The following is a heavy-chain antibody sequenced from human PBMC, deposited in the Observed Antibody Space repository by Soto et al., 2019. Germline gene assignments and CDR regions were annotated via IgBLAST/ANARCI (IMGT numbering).Heavy chain of an antibody. D-gene: IGHD3-22*01. V-gene: IGHV3-23*01. Sequence: EVQLLESGGGLVQPGGSLRLSCTASGFTFSSYTMSWVRQAPGQGLEWVSAISGSGGSTFYAGSVKGRFAISRDNSKNALFLRMNSLRAADTAVYYCAIEGSFDSSGFYDYLHYWGQGTLVTVPS. CDR3: AIEGSFDSSGFYDYLHY. J-gene: IGHJ4*02. CDR2: ISGSGGST. CDR1: GFTFSSYT.